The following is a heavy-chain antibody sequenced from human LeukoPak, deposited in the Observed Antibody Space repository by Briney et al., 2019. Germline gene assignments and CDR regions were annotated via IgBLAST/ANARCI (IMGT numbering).Heavy chain of an antibody. CDR2: IYYSGST. Sequence: SETLSLTCTVSGGSISSYYWSWVRQPPGKGLEWIGYIYYSGSTNYNPSLKSRVTISVDTSKNQFSLKLSSVTAADTAVYYCARRVRSPLGAFDIWGQGTMVTVSS. CDR3: ARRVRSPLGAFDI. J-gene: IGHJ3*02. CDR1: GGSISSYY. D-gene: IGHD3-10*01. V-gene: IGHV4-59*08.